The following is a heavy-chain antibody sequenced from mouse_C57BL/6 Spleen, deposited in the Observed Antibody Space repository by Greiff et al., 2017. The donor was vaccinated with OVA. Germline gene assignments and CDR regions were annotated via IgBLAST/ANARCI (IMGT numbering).Heavy chain of an antibody. CDR1: GYAFTNYL. Sequence: VQLQQSGAELVRPGTSVKVSCKASGYAFTNYLIEWVKQRPGQGLEWIGVINPGSGGTNYNEKFKGKATLTADKSSSTAYMQLSSLTSEDSAVYFCARSPSYYGSSLYYAMDYWGQGTSVTVSS. CDR2: INPGSGGT. CDR3: ARSPSYYGSSLYYAMDY. D-gene: IGHD1-1*01. J-gene: IGHJ4*01. V-gene: IGHV1-54*01.